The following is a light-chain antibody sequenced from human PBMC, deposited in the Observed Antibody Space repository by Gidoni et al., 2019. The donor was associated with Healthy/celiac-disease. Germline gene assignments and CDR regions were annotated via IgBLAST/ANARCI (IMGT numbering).Light chain of an antibody. J-gene: IGKJ1*01. Sequence: DIQMTQSPSTLSASVGDRVTITCRASQSISSWLAWYQQIPGKAPKLLIYDASSLERGVPSRFSGSGSGTEFTLTISSLQPDDFATYYCQQYNSYWTFGQXTKVEIK. V-gene: IGKV1-5*01. CDR2: DAS. CDR3: QQYNSYWT. CDR1: QSISSW.